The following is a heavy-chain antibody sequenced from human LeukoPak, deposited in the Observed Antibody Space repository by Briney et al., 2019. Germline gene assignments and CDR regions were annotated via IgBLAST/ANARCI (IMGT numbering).Heavy chain of an antibody. CDR1: GGSISGYY. CDR2: IYSSGYT. V-gene: IGHV4-4*07. Sequence: SETLSLTCSVSGGSISGYYWSWIRQPAGKGLEWIGRIYSSGYTEYGPSFKSRVSMSVDTSKNQFSLKLTSVTAADTAVYYCARDDYFGDLDAFDIWGQGTRVSVSS. CDR3: ARDDYFGDLDAFDI. D-gene: IGHD3-10*01. J-gene: IGHJ3*02.